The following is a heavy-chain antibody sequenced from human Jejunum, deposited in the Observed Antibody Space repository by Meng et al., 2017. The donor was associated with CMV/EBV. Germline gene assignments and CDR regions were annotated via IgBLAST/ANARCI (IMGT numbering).Heavy chain of an antibody. V-gene: IGHV3-7*01. J-gene: IGHJ4*02. Sequence: CGGSGFTFSYYGMRWVRQAPGKGLECVANIKEDGGEEYYVDSVKGRFTISRDNAKNSLYLQMNSLRAEDTAVYYCARQAGTYWGQGTVVTVSS. D-gene: IGHD6-13*01. CDR3: ARQAGTY. CDR2: IKEDGGEE. CDR1: GFTFSYYG.